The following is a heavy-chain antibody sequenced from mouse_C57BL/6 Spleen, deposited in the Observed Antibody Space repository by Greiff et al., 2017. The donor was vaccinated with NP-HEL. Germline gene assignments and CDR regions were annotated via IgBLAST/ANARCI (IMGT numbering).Heavy chain of an antibody. CDR2: IYPRSGNP. CDR3: ASGGDDGSRSDAMDD. D-gene: IGHD1-1*01. V-gene: IGHV1-81*01. J-gene: IGHJ4*01. Sequence: VQLQQSGAELARPGASVKLSCKASGYTFTSYGISWVKQRTGQGLEWIGEIYPRSGNPYYNEKFKGKATLTADKSSSTAYMELRSLTSEDSAGYFWASGGDDGSRSDAMDDWGQGTSVTVAS. CDR1: GYTFTSYG.